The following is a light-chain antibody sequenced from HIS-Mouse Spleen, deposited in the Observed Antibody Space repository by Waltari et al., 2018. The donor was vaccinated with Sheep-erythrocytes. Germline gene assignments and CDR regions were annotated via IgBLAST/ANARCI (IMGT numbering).Light chain of an antibody. J-gene: IGLJ3*02. CDR3: SSYAGSNNWV. V-gene: IGLV2-8*01. Sequence: QSALPQPPSASGSPGQSVTISCTGTSSDVGGFNYVPWYQPNQGKAPKPMIYEVSKRPSGVPDRFSGSKSGNTAALTVSGLQAEDEADYYCSSYAGSNNWVFGGGTKLTVL. CDR2: EVS. CDR1: SSDVGGFNY.